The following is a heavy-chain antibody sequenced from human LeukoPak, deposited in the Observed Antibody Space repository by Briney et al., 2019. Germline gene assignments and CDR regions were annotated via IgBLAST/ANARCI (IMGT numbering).Heavy chain of an antibody. D-gene: IGHD3-22*01. CDR2: IIPIFGTA. Sequence: SVKVSCKASGGTFSSYAISWVRQAPGQGLGWMGGIIPIFGTANYAQKFQGRVTITADKSTSTAYMELSSLRSEDTAVYYCARAHEDYYDSSGYPYDAFDIWGQGTMVTVSS. CDR3: ARAHEDYYDSSGYPYDAFDI. V-gene: IGHV1-69*06. CDR1: GGTFSSYA. J-gene: IGHJ3*02.